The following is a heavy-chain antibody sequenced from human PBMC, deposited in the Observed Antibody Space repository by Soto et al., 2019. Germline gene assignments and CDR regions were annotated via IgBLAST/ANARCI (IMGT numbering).Heavy chain of an antibody. CDR1: GGSISDDTYY. D-gene: IGHD6-13*01. J-gene: IGHJ5*02. V-gene: IGHV4-39*07. CDR2: IYYSGTS. CDR3: ARRVITGAGTVWFDP. Sequence: SETLSLTCTVSGGSISDDTYYWGWIRQPPGKGLEWIGRIYYSGTSSYNPSLESRVTMSVDTSKKQFSLKLSSVTATDTAVYYFARRVITGAGTVWFDPWGQGTLVTVSS.